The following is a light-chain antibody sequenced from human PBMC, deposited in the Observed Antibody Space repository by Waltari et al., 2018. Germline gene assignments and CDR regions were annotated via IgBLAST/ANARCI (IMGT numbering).Light chain of an antibody. CDR1: QSISSW. V-gene: IGKV1-5*03. CDR3: QQHFTIPLT. Sequence: DIQMTQSPSTLSASVGDRVTITCRASQSISSWLAWYQQKPGKAPKLLIYKASSLESGVPSRFSGSGSGTDFTLTISSLQAEDVAVYFCQQHFTIPLTFGGGTRVEIK. J-gene: IGKJ4*01. CDR2: KAS.